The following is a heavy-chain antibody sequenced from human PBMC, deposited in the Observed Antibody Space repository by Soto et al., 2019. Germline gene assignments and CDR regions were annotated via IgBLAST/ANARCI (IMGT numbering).Heavy chain of an antibody. J-gene: IGHJ6*02. CDR3: ARGGGVCSSTCCCSYYYGMDV. CDR2: IYYSGST. V-gene: IGHV4-61*01. CDR1: GGSVSSGSYY. Sequence: QVQLQESGPGLVKPSETLSLTCTVSGGSVSSGSYYWSWIRQPPGKGLEWIGYIYYSGSTKYNPSLKGRVTISVDSFKNQFSLKLSSVTAAETAVYYCARGGGVCSSTCCCSYYYGMDVWGQGTTVTVSS. D-gene: IGHD2-2*01.